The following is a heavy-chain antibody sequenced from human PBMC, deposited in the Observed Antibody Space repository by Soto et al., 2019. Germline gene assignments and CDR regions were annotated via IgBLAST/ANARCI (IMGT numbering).Heavy chain of an antibody. Sequence: SEPLSLTCTVSCDSISSGNHYWSWIRQPPGKGLEWIGYIFYSGTAYYNPSLKGRLTISVDTSKNQFSLKLSSVTAADTAVYYCARTDYGTAYFDPWGQGSLVTVSS. D-gene: IGHD3-10*01. V-gene: IGHV4-30-4*01. CDR2: IFYSGTA. CDR1: CDSISSGNHY. CDR3: ARTDYGTAYFDP. J-gene: IGHJ5*02.